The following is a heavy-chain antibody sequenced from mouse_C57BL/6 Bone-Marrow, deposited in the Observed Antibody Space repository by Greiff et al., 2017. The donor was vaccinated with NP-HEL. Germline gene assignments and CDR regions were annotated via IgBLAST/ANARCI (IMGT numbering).Heavy chain of an antibody. V-gene: IGHV1-81*01. D-gene: IGHD1-1*01. CDR3: ARGPYYYGSSHWDY. CDR2: IYPRSGNT. Sequence: VKLQQSGAELARPGASVKLSCKASGYTFTSYGISWVKQRTGQGLEWIGEIYPRSGNTYYNEKFKGKATLTADKSSSTAYMELRSLTSEDSAVYFCARGPYYYGSSHWDYWGQGTTLTVSS. J-gene: IGHJ2*01. CDR1: GYTFTSYG.